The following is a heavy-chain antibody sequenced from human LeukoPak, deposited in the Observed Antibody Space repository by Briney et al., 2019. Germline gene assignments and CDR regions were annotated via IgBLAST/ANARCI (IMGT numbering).Heavy chain of an antibody. V-gene: IGHV1-2*02. CDR1: GYTFTSYA. CDR3: ARERTPGGDAFDI. CDR2: IDPNSGGT. J-gene: IGHJ3*02. Sequence: ASMEVSCKASGYTFTSYAMNWVRQAPGQGLEWMGWIDPNSGGTNYAQKFQGRVTMTRDTSISTAYMELSRLRSDDTAVYYCARERTPGGDAFDIWGQGTMVTVSS.